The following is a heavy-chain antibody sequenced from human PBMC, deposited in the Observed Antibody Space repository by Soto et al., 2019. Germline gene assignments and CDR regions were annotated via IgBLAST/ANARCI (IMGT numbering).Heavy chain of an antibody. J-gene: IGHJ4*02. CDR2: ISAYNGNT. CDR3: AKDLSHRPLYYFDY. CDR1: GSTFTSYG. Sequence: ASVKVSCKASGSTFTSYGISWVRQAPGQGLEWMGWISAYNGNTNYAQKLQGRVTMTTDTSTSTAYMELRSLRSDDTAVYYCAKDLSHRPLYYFDYWGQGTLVTVSS. D-gene: IGHD3-16*02. V-gene: IGHV1-18*01.